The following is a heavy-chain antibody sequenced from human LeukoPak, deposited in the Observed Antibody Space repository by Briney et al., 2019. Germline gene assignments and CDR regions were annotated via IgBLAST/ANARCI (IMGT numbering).Heavy chain of an antibody. J-gene: IGHJ5*02. CDR3: ATRRISRSTRYKWFDP. CDR1: GYTFTGYY. Sequence: GASVKVSCKASGYTFTGYYMHWVRQAPGQGLEWMGWINPNSGGTNYAQKFQGRVTMTRDTSISTAYMELSRLRSDDTAVYYCATRRISRSTRYKWFDPWGQGTLVTVSS. CDR2: INPNSGGT. D-gene: IGHD2-2*01. V-gene: IGHV1-2*02.